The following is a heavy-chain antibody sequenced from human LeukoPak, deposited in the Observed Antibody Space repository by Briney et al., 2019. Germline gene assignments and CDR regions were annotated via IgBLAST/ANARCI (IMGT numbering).Heavy chain of an antibody. V-gene: IGHV1-18*01. CDR1: GYTFTSYG. CDR2: ISAYNGNT. D-gene: IGHD3-3*01. J-gene: IGHJ4*02. Sequence: GASVKVSCKASGYTFTSYGISWVRQAPGQGLEWMGWISAYNGNTNYAQKLQGRVTMTTDTSTSTAYMELRSLRSDDTAVYYCARENNDFWSGYPIDYWGQGTQVTVSS. CDR3: ARENNDFWSGYPIDY.